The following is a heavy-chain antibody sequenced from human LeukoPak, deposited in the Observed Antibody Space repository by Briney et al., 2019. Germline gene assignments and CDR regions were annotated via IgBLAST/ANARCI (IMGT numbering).Heavy chain of an antibody. V-gene: IGHV4-39*01. D-gene: IGHD3-22*01. CDR3: ARHPKYYDSSGYYYGAFDI. J-gene: IGHJ3*02. CDR1: GFSISSSSYY. CDR2: IYYSGST. Sequence: SETLSLTCTVSGFSISSSSYYWRWIRQPPGKGLEWIGSIYYSGSTYYNPSLKSRVTIALDTSENQYSLKLSSVTAAATAVYYWARHPKYYDSSGYYYGAFDIWGQGTLVTVSS.